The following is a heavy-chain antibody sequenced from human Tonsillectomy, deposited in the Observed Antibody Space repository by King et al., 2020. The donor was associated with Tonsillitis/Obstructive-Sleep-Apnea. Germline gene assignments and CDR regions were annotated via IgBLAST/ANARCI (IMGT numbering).Heavy chain of an antibody. CDR1: GFTFSSYS. Sequence: VQLVESGGGLVQPGGSLRLSCAASGFTFSSYSMNWVRQAPGKGREWVSYIISSISTIYYADSVKVRFTISRDNAKNSLYLQMNSLRDEDTAVYYCARGGYYYDSSPPWGQGTLVTVSS. D-gene: IGHD3-22*01. V-gene: IGHV3-48*02. CDR2: IISSISTI. J-gene: IGHJ5*02. CDR3: ARGGYYYDSSPP.